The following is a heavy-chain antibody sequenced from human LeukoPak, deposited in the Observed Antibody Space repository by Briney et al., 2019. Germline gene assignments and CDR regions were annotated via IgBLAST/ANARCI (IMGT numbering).Heavy chain of an antibody. V-gene: IGHV3-23*01. J-gene: IGHJ4*02. CDR3: AKDRGGGNLDFDY. Sequence: GSLRLSCAASGFTFSSYAMTWVRHAPGKGLEWVSVITGSGGRTYYAASVKCRFTTSRDNSKNTRYLQMSSMRAEDTAVYYCAKDRGGGNLDFDYWGQGTLVTVSS. D-gene: IGHD2-15*01. CDR2: ITGSGGRT. CDR1: GFTFSSYA.